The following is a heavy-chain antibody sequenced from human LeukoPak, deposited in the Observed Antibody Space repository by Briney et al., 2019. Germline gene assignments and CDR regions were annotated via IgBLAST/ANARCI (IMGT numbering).Heavy chain of an antibody. J-gene: IGHJ4*02. CDR1: GFTVSSNY. D-gene: IGHD1-26*01. CDR3: ARGHMRELPYYFDY. Sequence: GGSLRLSCAASGFTVSSNYMSWVRQAPGKGLEWVSVIYSGGSTYYADSVKGRFTISRDNSKNTLYLQMNSLRAEDTAVYYCARGHMRELPYYFDYWGQGTLVTVSS. CDR2: IYSGGST. V-gene: IGHV3-66*01.